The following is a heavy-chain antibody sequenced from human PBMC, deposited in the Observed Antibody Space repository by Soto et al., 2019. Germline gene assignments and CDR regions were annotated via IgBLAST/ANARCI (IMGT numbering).Heavy chain of an antibody. CDR3: ARDGAVGDNDGDFQH. V-gene: IGHV3-30-3*01. Sequence: QVQLVESGGGVVQPGRSLGLSCAASGFTFSNYAMHWVRQAPGKGLEWVAIISNDGSNKYYADSVKGRFTISRDNSKNTLYMQMNRLRTEDTGVYFCARDGAVGDNDGDFQHWGQGTLVPVSS. CDR2: ISNDGSNK. CDR1: GFTFSNYA. J-gene: IGHJ1*01. D-gene: IGHD6-19*01.